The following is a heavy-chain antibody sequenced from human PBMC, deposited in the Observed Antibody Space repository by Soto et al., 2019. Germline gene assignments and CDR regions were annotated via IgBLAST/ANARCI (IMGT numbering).Heavy chain of an antibody. J-gene: IGHJ6*02. CDR1: GFTFSSYA. CDR2: ISGSGGST. Sequence: EVQLLESGGGLVQPGGSLRLSCAASGFTFSSYAMSWVRQAPGKGLEWVSAISGSGGSTYYADSVKGRFTISRDNSKNTMYLQMNSLRAEDTAVYYCAKDSGSYYYYYGMDVWGQGTTVTVSS. V-gene: IGHV3-23*01. D-gene: IGHD7-27*01. CDR3: AKDSGSYYYYYGMDV.